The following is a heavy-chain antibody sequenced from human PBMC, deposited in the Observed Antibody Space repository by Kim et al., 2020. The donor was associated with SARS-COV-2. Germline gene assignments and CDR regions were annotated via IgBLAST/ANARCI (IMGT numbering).Heavy chain of an antibody. CDR2: FYYGGRT. V-gene: IGHV4-39*01. D-gene: IGHD4-17*01. Sequence: SETLSLTCTVSGGSISNRDYYWVWIRQPPGKGLEWIGNFYYGGRTYYSPSLKSRVTISVDTSKNQFSLKLNSVTAADTAVFFCVRRDYGDYDFWGQGTLV. CDR1: GGSISNRDYY. J-gene: IGHJ4*02. CDR3: VRRDYGDYDF.